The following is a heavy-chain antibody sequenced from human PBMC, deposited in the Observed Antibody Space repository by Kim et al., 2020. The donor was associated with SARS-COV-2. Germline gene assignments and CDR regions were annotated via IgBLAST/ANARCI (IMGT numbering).Heavy chain of an antibody. J-gene: IGHJ4*02. V-gene: IGHV3-23*01. D-gene: IGHD6-13*01. CDR1: GFTFSSYV. CDR2: ISGSGVNT. CDR3: AKTGGNSWFKFYFDY. Sequence: GGSLRLSCAASGFTFSSYVMGWVRQAPGKGLEWVSLISGSGVNTNYADSVKGRFTISRDNSKNTLYLQMSSLRAEDTAVYYCAKTGGNSWFKFYFDYWGQGTLVTGSS.